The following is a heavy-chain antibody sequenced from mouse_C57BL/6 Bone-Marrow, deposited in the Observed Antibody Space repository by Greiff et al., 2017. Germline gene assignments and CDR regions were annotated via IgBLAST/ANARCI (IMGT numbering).Heavy chain of an antibody. J-gene: IGHJ4*01. V-gene: IGHV1-82*01. D-gene: IGHD2-12*01. CDR1: GYAFSSSW. Sequence: QVQLQQSGPELVKPGASVKISCKASGYAFSSSWMNWVKQRPGKGLEWIGRIYPGDGDTNYNGKFKGKATLTADKSSSPAYMQLSSLTSEDSAFYFYARLGAYCSDYDAMDYWGQGTAVTVSA. CDR3: ARLGAYCSDYDAMDY. CDR2: IYPGDGDT.